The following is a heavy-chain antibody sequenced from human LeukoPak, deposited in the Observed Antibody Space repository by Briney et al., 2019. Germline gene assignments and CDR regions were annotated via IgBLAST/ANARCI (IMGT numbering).Heavy chain of an antibody. D-gene: IGHD2-2*01. V-gene: IGHV1-2*02. J-gene: IGHJ4*02. Sequence: ASVKVSCKASGYTFTSYAMHWVRQAPGQRLEWMGWINPNSGGTNYAQKFQGRVTMTRDTSISTAYMELSRLRSDDTAVYYCAREPNHGPAIADNDPAASAGYWGQGTLVTVSS. CDR1: GYTFTSYA. CDR3: AREPNHGPAIADNDPAASAGY. CDR2: INPNSGGT.